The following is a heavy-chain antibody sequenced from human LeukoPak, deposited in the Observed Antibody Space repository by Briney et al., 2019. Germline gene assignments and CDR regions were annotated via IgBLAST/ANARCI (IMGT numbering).Heavy chain of an antibody. Sequence: SETLSITCTVSGGSISSYYWSWIRQPPGKGLEWIGYIYYSGSTNYNPSLKSRVTISVDTSKNQFSLKLSSVTAADTAVYYCARVGIDCSGGSCYFGIDYWGQGTLVTVSS. CDR3: ARVGIDCSGGSCYFGIDY. CDR2: IYYSGST. D-gene: IGHD2-15*01. V-gene: IGHV4-59*01. J-gene: IGHJ4*02. CDR1: GGSISSYY.